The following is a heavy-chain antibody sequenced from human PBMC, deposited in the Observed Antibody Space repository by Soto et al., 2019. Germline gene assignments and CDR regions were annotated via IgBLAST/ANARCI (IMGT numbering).Heavy chain of an antibody. CDR1: GFTFSSYA. CDR2: ISGSGGST. CDR3: AKEMGGTTVTTSSYNWFDP. J-gene: IGHJ5*02. V-gene: IGHV3-23*01. D-gene: IGHD4-17*01. Sequence: GSLRLSCAASGFTFSSYAMSWVRQAPGKGLEWVSAISGSGGSTYYADSVKGRFTISRDNSKNTLYLQMNSLRAEDTAVYYCAKEMGGTTVTTSSYNWFDPWGQGTLVTVSS.